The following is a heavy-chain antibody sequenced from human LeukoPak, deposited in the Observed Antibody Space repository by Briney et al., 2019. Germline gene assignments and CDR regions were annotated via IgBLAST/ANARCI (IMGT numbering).Heavy chain of an antibody. CDR3: ARGVITFGGVIVPFDY. D-gene: IGHD3-16*02. CDR1: GFTFSDYY. J-gene: IGHJ4*02. Sequence: PGGSLRLSCAASGFTFSDYYMSWIRQAPGKGLEWVSGINWNGGSTGYADSVKGRFTISRDNAKNSLYLQMNSLRAEDTALYHCARGVITFGGVIVPFDYWGQGTLVTVSS. CDR2: INWNGGST. V-gene: IGHV3-20*01.